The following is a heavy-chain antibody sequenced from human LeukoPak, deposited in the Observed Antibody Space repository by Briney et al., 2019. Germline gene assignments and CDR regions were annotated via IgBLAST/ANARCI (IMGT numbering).Heavy chain of an antibody. D-gene: IGHD1-26*01. CDR2: ITASGTAM. CDR3: ASSGSYRFDY. V-gene: IGHV3-48*02. J-gene: IGHJ4*02. Sequence: GGSLRLSCAASGFTFSTYSMNWVRQAPGKGLEWVSHITASGTAMFYADSVKGRFTISRDNAKNSLYLQMNSLRDEDTAVYYCASSGSYRFDYWGQGTLVTVSS. CDR1: GFTFSTYS.